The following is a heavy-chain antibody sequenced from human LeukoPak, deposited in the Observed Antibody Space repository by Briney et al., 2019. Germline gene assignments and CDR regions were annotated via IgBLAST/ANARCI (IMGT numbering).Heavy chain of an antibody. V-gene: IGHV3-9*01. CDR3: AKQQIAAAGKGFDY. Sequence: PGGSLRLSCAASGFTFDDYAMHWVRQAPGKGLEWVSGISWNSGSIGYADSVKGRFTIPRDNAKNSLYLQMNSLRAEDTALYYCAKQQIAAAGKGFDYWGQGTLVTVSS. D-gene: IGHD6-13*01. J-gene: IGHJ4*02. CDR1: GFTFDDYA. CDR2: ISWNSGSI.